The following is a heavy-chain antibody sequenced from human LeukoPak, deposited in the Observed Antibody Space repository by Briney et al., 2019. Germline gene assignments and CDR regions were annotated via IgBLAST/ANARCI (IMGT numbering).Heavy chain of an antibody. V-gene: IGHV4-59*01. CDR2: ISYSGRT. D-gene: IGHD7-27*01. CDR1: GGSFSDYY. J-gene: IGHJ4*02. CDR3: ARKTGDLYYFDY. Sequence: SETLSLTCAVYGGSFSDYYWSWIRQPPGKGLEWIGYISYSGRTNYNPSLKSRVTISVDTSKIQFSLRLSSVTAADTAVYYCARKTGDLYYFDYWGQGTLVTVSS.